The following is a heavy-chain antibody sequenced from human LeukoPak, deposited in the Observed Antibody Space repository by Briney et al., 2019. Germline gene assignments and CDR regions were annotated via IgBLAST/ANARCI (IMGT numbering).Heavy chain of an antibody. V-gene: IGHV4-34*01. CDR3: ARVGYSYVINDWSRTGLGAYPTKYYYHMDV. CDR1: GGSFSGYY. D-gene: IGHD5-18*01. CDR2: TNRSGST. Sequence: SETLSLTCAVYGGSFSGYYWSWIRQPPGKGLEWIGETNRSGSTNYNPSLKSRVTTSGDTSKNQFSLKLSSVTAADTAVYFCARVGYSYVINDWSRTGLGAYPTKYYYHMDVWAKGPRSPSP. J-gene: IGHJ6*03.